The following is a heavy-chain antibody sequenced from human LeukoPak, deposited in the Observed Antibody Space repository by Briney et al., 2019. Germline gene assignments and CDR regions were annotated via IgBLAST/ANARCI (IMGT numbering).Heavy chain of an antibody. J-gene: IGHJ4*02. Sequence: PSQTLSLTCTVSGGSISSSSYYWGWIRQPPGKGLEWIGSIYYSGSTYYNPSLKSRVTISVDTSKNQFSLKLSSVTAADTAVYYCARLSRGDSSGYRYYFDYWGQGTLVTVSS. CDR2: IYYSGST. CDR1: GGSISSSSYY. V-gene: IGHV4-39*01. CDR3: ARLSRGDSSGYRYYFDY. D-gene: IGHD3-22*01.